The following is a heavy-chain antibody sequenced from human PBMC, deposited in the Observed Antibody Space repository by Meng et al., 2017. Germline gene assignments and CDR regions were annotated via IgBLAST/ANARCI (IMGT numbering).Heavy chain of an antibody. Sequence: GEWVGSGGGVVQPGRSLRLSCAASGLPFSSYGMHWVRQAPGKGLEWVAVIWYDGSNKYYADSVKGRFTISRDNSKNTLYLQMNSLRAEDTAVYYCARGLSTTYWYFDLWGRGTLVTVSS. D-gene: IGHD2/OR15-2a*01. V-gene: IGHV3-33*01. J-gene: IGHJ2*01. CDR1: GLPFSSYG. CDR2: IWYDGSNK. CDR3: ARGLSTTYWYFDL.